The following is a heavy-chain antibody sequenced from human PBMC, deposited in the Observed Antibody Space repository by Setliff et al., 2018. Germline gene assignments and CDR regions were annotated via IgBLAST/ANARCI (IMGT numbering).Heavy chain of an antibody. D-gene: IGHD7-27*01. V-gene: IGHV1-18*01. CDR2: ISAYKGNT. J-gene: IGHJ3*01. Sequence: ASVKVSCKASGYTFSTYGVSWVRQAPGQGLEWMGWISAYKGNTNYAQKLQGRITMTADTSTSTAYMELRSLRSDDTAVYYCARRWETGDQDAFDLWPKGQWSPSPQ. CDR3: ARRWETGDQDAFDL. CDR1: GYTFSTYG.